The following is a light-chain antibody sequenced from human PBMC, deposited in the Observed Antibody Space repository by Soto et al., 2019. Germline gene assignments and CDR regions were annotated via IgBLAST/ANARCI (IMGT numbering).Light chain of an antibody. J-gene: IGKJ5*01. V-gene: IGKV3-11*01. CDR1: QSVSIY. CDR3: QQRSNWPPST. Sequence: EIVVTQSPATLSLSPGERATLSCRASQSVSIYLSWYQQKPGQAPRLLIYDASNRATGIPARFSGSGSGTDFTLTISSLEPEDFAVYYGQQRSNWPPSTSGQGTRLEIK. CDR2: DAS.